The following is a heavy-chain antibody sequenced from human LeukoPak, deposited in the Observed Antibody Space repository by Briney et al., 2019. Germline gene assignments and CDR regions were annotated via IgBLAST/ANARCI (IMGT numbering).Heavy chain of an antibody. CDR2: INPSGDST. CDR1: GYTFTINH. CDR3: AKLATSDTGETY. J-gene: IGHJ4*02. Sequence: ASLKVSCRASGYTFTINHIHWVRQAPGQGLEWMGVINPSGDSTTYAQNFQGRVTMTRDTSTSTAYMELRSLRSEDTAIYYCAKLATSDTGETYWGQGTLVTVSS. D-gene: IGHD3-16*01. V-gene: IGHV1-46*01.